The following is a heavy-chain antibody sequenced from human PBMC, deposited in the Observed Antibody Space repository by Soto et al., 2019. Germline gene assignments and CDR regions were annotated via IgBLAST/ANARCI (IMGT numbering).Heavy chain of an antibody. CDR2: IWYDGSNK. Sequence: QVQLVESGGGVVQPGRSLRISCAASGFTFSSYGMHWVRQAPGKGLEWVAVIWYDGSNKYYADSVKGRFTISRDNSKNTLYLQMNSLRAEDTAVYYCARSRDTAMVKGPDFDYWGQGTLVTVSS. CDR1: GFTFSSYG. J-gene: IGHJ4*02. V-gene: IGHV3-33*01. D-gene: IGHD5-18*01. CDR3: ARSRDTAMVKGPDFDY.